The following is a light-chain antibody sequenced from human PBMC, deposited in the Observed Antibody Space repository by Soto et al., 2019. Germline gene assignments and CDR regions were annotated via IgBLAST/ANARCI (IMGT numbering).Light chain of an antibody. J-gene: IGLJ2*01. Sequence: QAVVTQPASVSVSPGQSITISCIGTSSDVGSYNLVSWYQQHPGKAPKVLIYEVSERPSGVSNRFSGSKSGNTASLTISGLQAEDEAEYYCCSYAGSRTHVLFGGGTKVTVL. V-gene: IGLV2-23*02. CDR1: SSDVGSYNL. CDR3: CSYAGSRTHVL. CDR2: EVS.